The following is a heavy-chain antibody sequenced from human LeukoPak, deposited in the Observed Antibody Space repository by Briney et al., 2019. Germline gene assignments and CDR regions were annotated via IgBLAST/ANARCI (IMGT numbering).Heavy chain of an antibody. Sequence: ASVKVSCKASGYTFTGYYMHWVRQAPGQGLEWMGWINPNSGGTNYAQKFQGRVTMTRDTSISTAYMELSRLRSDDTAVYYCARGEGGGKANWFDPWGQGTLVTVSS. D-gene: IGHD6-13*01. CDR3: ARGEGGGKANWFDP. CDR2: INPNSGGT. CDR1: GYTFTGYY. J-gene: IGHJ5*02. V-gene: IGHV1-2*02.